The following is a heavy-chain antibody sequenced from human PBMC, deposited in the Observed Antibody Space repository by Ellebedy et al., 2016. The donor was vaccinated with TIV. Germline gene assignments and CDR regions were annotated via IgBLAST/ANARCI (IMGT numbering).Heavy chain of an antibody. CDR2: ISFDGTYK. CDR1: GLTFSRYG. J-gene: IGHJ2*01. V-gene: IGHV3-30*18. Sequence: GGSLRLXXAASGLTFSRYGNHWVRQAPGKGLEWVAVISFDGTYKLYADSVKGRFIISRDNSKNTLYLQMNSLRAEDTAEYYCAKCILGPSCTGWLFDLWGRGTLVTVSS. D-gene: IGHD6-19*01. CDR3: AKCILGPSCTGWLFDL.